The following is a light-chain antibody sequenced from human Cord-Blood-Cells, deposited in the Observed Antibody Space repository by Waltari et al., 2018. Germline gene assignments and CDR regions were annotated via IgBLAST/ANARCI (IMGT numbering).Light chain of an antibody. CDR1: QSVSSN. J-gene: IGKJ3*01. Sequence: EIVMTHSPATLSVSPGERATLSCRASQSVSSNLAWYQQKPGQAPRPLIYGASTRATGIPARFSGSGSGTEFTLTICSLHSEDFAVYYCQQYNNWFTFGPGTKVDIK. CDR3: QQYNNWFT. CDR2: GAS. V-gene: IGKV3-15*01.